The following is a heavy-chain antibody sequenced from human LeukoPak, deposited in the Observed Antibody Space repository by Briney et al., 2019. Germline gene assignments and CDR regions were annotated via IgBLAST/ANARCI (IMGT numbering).Heavy chain of an antibody. CDR1: GGTFSSYA. J-gene: IGHJ6*03. D-gene: IGHD6-6*01. V-gene: IGHV1-69*13. CDR3: ARRNEYSSSYDYYYYYMDV. CDR2: IIPIFGTA. Sequence: SVKVSCKASGGTFSSYAISWVRQAPGQGLEWMGGIIPIFGTANYAQKFQGRVTITADESTSTAYMELSSLRSEDTAVYCCARRNEYSSSYDYYYYYMDVWGKGTTVTVSS.